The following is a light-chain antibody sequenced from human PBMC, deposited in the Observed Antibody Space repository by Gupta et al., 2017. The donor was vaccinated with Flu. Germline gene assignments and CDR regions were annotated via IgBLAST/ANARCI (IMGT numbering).Light chain of an antibody. J-gene: IGLJ1*01. Sequence: SPELTQAAAVSVVLGQTVRINCQGDSHRSYYASWYQQKPGQAPVLVIYGKNNLPSGIPDRFSGSSSGNTASVTITGAQAEDEADYYCNSRDNSGNHYIFGTVTKVTVL. CDR3: NSRDNSGNHYI. CDR2: GKN. CDR1: SHRSYY. V-gene: IGLV3-19*01.